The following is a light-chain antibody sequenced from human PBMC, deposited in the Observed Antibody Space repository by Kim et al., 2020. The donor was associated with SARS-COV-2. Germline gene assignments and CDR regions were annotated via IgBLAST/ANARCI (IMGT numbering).Light chain of an antibody. CDR3: AAWDDNLGYV. J-gene: IGLJ1*01. V-gene: IGLV1-51*01. CDR2: DNT. CDR1: SSNVATNS. Sequence: PGQTITISCSGSSSNVATNSVSWYQQVPGTAPKLLIFDNTKRWSGIPDRFSGSKSGTSATLAISGLQSGDEADYHCAAWDDNLGYVFGSGTKVTVL.